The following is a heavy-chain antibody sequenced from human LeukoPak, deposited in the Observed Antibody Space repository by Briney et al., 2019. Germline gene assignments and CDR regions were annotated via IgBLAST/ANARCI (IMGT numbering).Heavy chain of an antibody. CDR1: GFSFNNYA. Sequence: GGSLRLSCAASGFSFNNYAMGWVRQAPGKGLEWVSIIIASSGSTFYAGSVKGRFTISRDNSKNTPYLQMNSLRVEDTAVYYCVKGGYDFVEVAYFDFWGQGTLVTVSS. J-gene: IGHJ4*02. CDR2: IIASSGST. V-gene: IGHV3-23*01. CDR3: VKGGYDFVEVAYFDF. D-gene: IGHD5-12*01.